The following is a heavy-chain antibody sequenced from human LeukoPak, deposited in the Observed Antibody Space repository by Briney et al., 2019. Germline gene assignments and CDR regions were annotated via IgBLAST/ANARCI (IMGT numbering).Heavy chain of an antibody. J-gene: IGHJ4*02. D-gene: IGHD3-22*01. CDR3: VRPDTLRFDSGGYQLDY. Sequence: ASVKVSCKASGDTFAGYTISWVRQAPGQGLEWMGRIVPILGTPNYAPQFQDRVTITADKSTNTAYMELSSLTSEDTAVYYCVRPDTLRFDSGGYQLDYWGQGTLVTVSS. V-gene: IGHV1-69*08. CDR1: GDTFAGYT. CDR2: IVPILGTP.